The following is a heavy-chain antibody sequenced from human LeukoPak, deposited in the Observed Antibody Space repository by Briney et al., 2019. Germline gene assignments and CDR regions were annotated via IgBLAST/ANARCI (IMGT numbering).Heavy chain of an antibody. Sequence: PGRSLRLSCAASGFTFSSYGMHWVRQAPGKGLEWGAVISYDGSNKYYADSVKGRFTISRDNSKNTLYLQMNSLRAEDTAVYYCAKGGHYYYDSTTFDYWGQGTLVTVSS. CDR2: ISYDGSNK. V-gene: IGHV3-30*18. CDR3: AKGGHYYYDSTTFDY. CDR1: GFTFSSYG. J-gene: IGHJ4*02. D-gene: IGHD3-22*01.